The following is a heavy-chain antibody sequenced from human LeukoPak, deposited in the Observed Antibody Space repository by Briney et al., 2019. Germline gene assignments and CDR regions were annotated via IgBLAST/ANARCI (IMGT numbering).Heavy chain of an antibody. CDR1: GYSFTSNW. D-gene: IGHD4-17*01. V-gene: IGHV5-51*01. CDR2: IYPGDSDT. J-gene: IGHJ4*02. CDR3: ARRGNDYGDYPTDY. Sequence: SGESLKISCKGSGYSFTSNWIGWVRQMPGKGLEWMGIIYPGDSDTRYSPSFQGQVTISADKSISTAYLQWSSLKASDTAIYYCARRGNDYGDYPTDYWGQGTLVTVSS.